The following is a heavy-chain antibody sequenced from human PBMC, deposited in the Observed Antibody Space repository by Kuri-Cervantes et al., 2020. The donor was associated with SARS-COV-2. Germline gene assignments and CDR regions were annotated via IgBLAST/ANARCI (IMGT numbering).Heavy chain of an antibody. CDR3: AAVPYYDFWSGYYNADAFDI. Sequence: SVKVSCKASGYTFTSYDINWVRQATGQGLEWIGWIVVGSGNTNYAQKFQERVTITRDMSTSTAYMELSSLRSEDTAVYYCAAVPYYDFWSGYYNADAFDIWGQGTMVTVSS. CDR1: GYTFTSYD. V-gene: IGHV1-58*02. J-gene: IGHJ3*02. D-gene: IGHD3-3*01. CDR2: IVVGSGNT.